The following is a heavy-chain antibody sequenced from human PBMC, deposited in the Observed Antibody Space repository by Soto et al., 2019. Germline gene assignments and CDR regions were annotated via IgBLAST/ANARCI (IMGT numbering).Heavy chain of an antibody. CDR1: GYTFTGYY. Sequence: GASVKVSCKASGYTFTGYYMHWVRQAPGQGREWMGWINPNSGGTNYAQKFQGCVTMNRDTSISTAYRELSRLRSDDTAVDYCARDGQKYMDGWGQGTTVTVS. CDR3: ARDGQKYMDG. J-gene: IGHJ6*02. V-gene: IGHV1-2*04. CDR2: INPNSGGT.